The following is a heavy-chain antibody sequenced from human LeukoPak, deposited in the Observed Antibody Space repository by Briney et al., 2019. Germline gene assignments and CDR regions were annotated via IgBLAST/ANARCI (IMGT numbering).Heavy chain of an antibody. Sequence: GGSLRLSCAASGFTFSSYAMSWVRQAPGKGLEWVSAISGSWGSTYYADSVKGRFTISRDNSKNTLYLQMNSLRAEGTAVYYCAKDPDDSSLAPDHSDYWGQGTLVTVSS. V-gene: IGHV3-23*01. J-gene: IGHJ4*02. CDR2: ISGSWGST. CDR3: AKDPDDSSLAPDHSDY. D-gene: IGHD6-6*01. CDR1: GFTFSSYA.